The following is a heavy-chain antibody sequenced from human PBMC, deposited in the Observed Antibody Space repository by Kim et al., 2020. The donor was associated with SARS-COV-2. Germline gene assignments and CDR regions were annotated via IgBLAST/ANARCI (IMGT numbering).Heavy chain of an antibody. D-gene: IGHD2-15*01. J-gene: IGHJ4*02. CDR3: ARFPYCSGGSCYYPFDY. CDR1: GYSFTSYW. V-gene: IGHV5-10-1*01. CDR2: IDPSDSYT. Sequence: GESLKISCKGSGYSFTSYWISWVRQMPGKGLEWMGRIDPSDSYTNYSPSFQGHVTISADKSISTAYLQWSSLKASDTAMYYCARFPYCSGGSCYYPFDYWGQGTLVTVSS.